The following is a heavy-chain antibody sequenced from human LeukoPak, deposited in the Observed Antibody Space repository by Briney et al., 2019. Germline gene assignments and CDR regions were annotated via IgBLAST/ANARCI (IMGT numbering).Heavy chain of an antibody. V-gene: IGHV4-34*01. CDR3: ARRRGRHIVVVTATPGAFDI. CDR2: INHSGST. J-gene: IGHJ3*02. Sequence: ASETLSLTCAVCGGSFSGYYWSWIRQPPGKGLEWIGEINHSGSTNYNPSLKSRVTISVDTSKNQFSLKLSSVTAADTAVYYCARRRGRHIVVVTATPGAFDIWGQGTMVTVSS. CDR1: GGSFSGYY. D-gene: IGHD2-21*02.